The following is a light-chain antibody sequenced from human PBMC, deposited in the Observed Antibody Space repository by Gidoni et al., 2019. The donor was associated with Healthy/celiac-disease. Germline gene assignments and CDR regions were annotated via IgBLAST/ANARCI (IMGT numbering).Light chain of an antibody. CDR2: DAS. CDR1: QIDSSY. V-gene: IGKV3-11*01. CDR3: QQRSNWPWT. J-gene: IGKJ1*01. Sequence: ELVLTQSPATLSLSPGDRATLSCRSSQIDSSYLAWYQQKPGQAPRLLIYDASNRATGIPARFSGSGSGTDFTLTISSLEPEDFAVYYCQQRSNWPWTFGQGTKVEIK.